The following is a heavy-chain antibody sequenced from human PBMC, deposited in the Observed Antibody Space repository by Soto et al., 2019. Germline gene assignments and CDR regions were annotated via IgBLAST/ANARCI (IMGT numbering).Heavy chain of an antibody. CDR2: ISSSSSST. V-gene: IGHV3-21*01. J-gene: IGHJ6*02. D-gene: IGHD6-13*01. CDR3: ARDRYSSYYYYYYGMDV. CDR1: GFTFSNDW. Sequence: GGSLRLSCAASGFTFSNDWMHWVRQGAGKGLEWVSPISSSSSSTYYADSVKGRFTISRDNAKNSLYLQMNSLRAEDTAVYYCARDRYSSYYYYYYGMDVWGQGTTVTVSS.